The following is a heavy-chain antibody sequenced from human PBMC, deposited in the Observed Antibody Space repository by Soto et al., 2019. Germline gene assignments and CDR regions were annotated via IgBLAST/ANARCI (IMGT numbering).Heavy chain of an antibody. D-gene: IGHD3-3*01. Sequence: SVKVSCKASGGTFSSYAISWVRQAPGQGLGWMGGIIPIFGTANYAQKFQGRVTITADKSTSTAYMELSSLRSEDTAVYYCARAGFTIFGVVIEPQSGTYYYYGMDVWGQGTTVTVSS. J-gene: IGHJ6*02. V-gene: IGHV1-69*06. CDR1: GGTFSSYA. CDR2: IIPIFGTA. CDR3: ARAGFTIFGVVIEPQSGTYYYYGMDV.